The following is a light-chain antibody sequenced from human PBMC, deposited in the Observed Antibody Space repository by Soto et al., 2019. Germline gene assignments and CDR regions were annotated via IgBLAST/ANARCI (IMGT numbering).Light chain of an antibody. CDR3: QSYDRSLTVV. CDR2: GNT. CDR1: SSNIGAGYD. V-gene: IGLV1-40*01. J-gene: IGLJ2*01. Sequence: QSVLTQPPSVSGAPGQRVTISCTGSSSNIGAGYDVHWYQQFPGTTPKFLIYGNTNRPSGVPDRFSASKSGTSASLDITGLQAEDEADYFCQSYDRSLTVVFGGGTKLIVL.